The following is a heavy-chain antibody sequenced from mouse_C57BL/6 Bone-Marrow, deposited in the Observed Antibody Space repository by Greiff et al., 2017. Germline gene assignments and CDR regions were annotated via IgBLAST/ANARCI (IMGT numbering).Heavy chain of an antibody. CDR3: AREGRWFPWFAY. Sequence: EVQLVESGGGLVQPGGSLKLSCAASGFTFSDYYMYWVRQTPEKRLEWVAYISNGGGSTYYPDTVKGRFTISRDNAKHTLYLQMSRLKSEDTAMYYCAREGRWFPWFAYWGQGTLVTVSA. CDR2: ISNGGGST. V-gene: IGHV5-12*01. J-gene: IGHJ3*01. CDR1: GFTFSDYY. D-gene: IGHD2-3*01.